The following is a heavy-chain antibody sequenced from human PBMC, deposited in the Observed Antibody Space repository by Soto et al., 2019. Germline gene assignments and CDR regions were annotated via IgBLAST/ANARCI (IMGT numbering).Heavy chain of an antibody. CDR3: ARLGGYYQALDS. V-gene: IGHV4-59*08. CDR2: IYYAGTT. CDR1: GGSINNYY. D-gene: IGHD3-22*01. J-gene: IGHJ4*02. Sequence: QVQLQESGPGLVKPSETLLLTCTVSGGSINNYYWSWIRQPPGKGLEFIGYIYYAGTTTYNPSLTLRVALSVATSKNQFSLKLSSVTAADTAVYYCARLGGYYQALDSWGQGTLLTVSS.